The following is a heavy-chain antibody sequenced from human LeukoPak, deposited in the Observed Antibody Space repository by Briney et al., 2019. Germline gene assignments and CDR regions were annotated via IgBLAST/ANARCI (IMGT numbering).Heavy chain of an antibody. CDR3: ARDTLGPQAIVVVPAARGVVYFDY. J-gene: IGHJ4*02. CDR1: GGSFSGYY. V-gene: IGHV4-34*01. D-gene: IGHD2-2*01. CDR2: INHSGST. Sequence: KSSETLSLTCAVYGGSFSGYYWSWIRQPPGKGLEWIGEINHSGSTNYNPSLKSRVTISVDTSKNQFSLKLNSVTAADTAVYYCARDTLGPQAIVVVPAARGVVYFDYWGQGTLVTVSS.